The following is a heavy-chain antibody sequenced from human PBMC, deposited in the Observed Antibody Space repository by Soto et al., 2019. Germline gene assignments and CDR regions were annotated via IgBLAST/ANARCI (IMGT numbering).Heavy chain of an antibody. CDR3: ASRDIGGSSGVITYLVP. J-gene: IGHJ5*02. CDR1: GGYFSDYD. V-gene: IGHV4-34*01. CDR2: INHSGST. Sequence: PSEPQSLTCAVYGGYFSDYDGSWIRQPPGKGLEWIGEINHSGSTNYDPSLKMRVTVAVDTPKSQFSVKLSSATAANTAAFHCASRDIGGSSGVITYLVPWGQGTLVTGSS. D-gene: IGHD3-3*02.